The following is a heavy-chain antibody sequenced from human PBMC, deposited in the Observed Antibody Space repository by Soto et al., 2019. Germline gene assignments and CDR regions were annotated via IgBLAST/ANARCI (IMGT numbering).Heavy chain of an antibody. Sequence: GGYLRLSCAASGFTFSSYWMSWVRQAPGKGLEWVANIKQDGSEKYYVDAVKGRFTISRDNAKISLYLQMNSLRAEDTAVYYLARSWEGDVVVTDYGMDVWGQGTTVTVAS. V-gene: IGHV3-7*01. CDR1: GFTFSSYW. D-gene: IGHD3-22*01. J-gene: IGHJ6*02. CDR3: ARSWEGDVVVTDYGMDV. CDR2: IKQDGSEK.